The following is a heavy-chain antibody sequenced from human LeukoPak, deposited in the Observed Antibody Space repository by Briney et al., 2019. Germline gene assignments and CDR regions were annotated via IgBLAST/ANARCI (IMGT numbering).Heavy chain of an antibody. CDR2: ISGSGGST. D-gene: IGHD2-15*01. CDR1: GSTFSSYA. Sequence: GGSLRLSCAASGSTFSSYAMSWVRQAPGKGLEWVSAISGSGGSTYYADSVKGRFTISRDNSKNTLYLQMNSLRAEDTAVYYCPAEYCSGGSCYSDAFDIWGQGTMVTVSS. CDR3: PAEYCSGGSCYSDAFDI. V-gene: IGHV3-23*01. J-gene: IGHJ3*02.